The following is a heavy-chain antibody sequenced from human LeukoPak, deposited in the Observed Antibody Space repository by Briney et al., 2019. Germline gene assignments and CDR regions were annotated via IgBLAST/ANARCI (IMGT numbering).Heavy chain of an antibody. V-gene: IGHV4-38-2*02. Sequence: SETLSLTCTVSGYSISSGYYWGWIRQPPGKGLEWFGSIYHSGSTYYNPSLKSRATISVDTSKNQFSLKLSSVTAADTAVYYCARIILGLQLLSRGYFDYWGQGTLVTVSS. CDR3: ARIILGLQLLSRGYFDY. J-gene: IGHJ4*02. CDR1: GYSISSGYY. D-gene: IGHD2-2*01. CDR2: IYHSGST.